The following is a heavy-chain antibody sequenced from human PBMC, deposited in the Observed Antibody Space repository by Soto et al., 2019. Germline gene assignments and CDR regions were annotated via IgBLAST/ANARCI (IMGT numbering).Heavy chain of an antibody. D-gene: IGHD5-12*01. CDR3: ARDGGRGYEFAY. CDR1: GYTFTSYD. J-gene: IGHJ4*02. V-gene: IGHV1-8*01. Sequence: ASVKVSCKASGYTFTSYDINWVRQATGQGLEWMGWMNPNSGNTGYAQKFQGRVTMTRNTSIRTAYMELSSLRSEDTAVYYCARDGGRGYEFAYGARGTLVPVSS. CDR2: MNPNSGNT.